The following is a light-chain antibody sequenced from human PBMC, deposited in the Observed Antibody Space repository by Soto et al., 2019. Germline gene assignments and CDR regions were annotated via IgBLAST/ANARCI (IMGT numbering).Light chain of an antibody. J-gene: IGLJ2*01. V-gene: IGLV1-40*01. CDR1: SSNIGAGYD. CDR3: QSYDSSLSGSVV. CDR2: GNT. Sequence: QSVLTQPHSVSGAPGPRSTISCTGSSSNIGAGYDVHYYQQLPGTAPKLLIYGNTNRHSGVPDRFSGSKSGTSASLAITGLQAEDEADYSCQSYDSSLSGSVVFGGGTKLTVL.